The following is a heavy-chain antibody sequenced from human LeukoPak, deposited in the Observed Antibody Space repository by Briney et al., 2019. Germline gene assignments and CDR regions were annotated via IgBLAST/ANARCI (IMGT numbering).Heavy chain of an antibody. J-gene: IGHJ5*02. V-gene: IGHV4-4*02. CDR3: AREGPSSSYYDYVWGSYRFDP. Sequence: GSLRLSCAASGFTFSSSAMSWVRQVPGKGLEWIGEIYHSGSTNYNPSLKSRVTISVDKSKNQFSLKLSSVTAADTAVYYCAREGPSSSYYDYVWGSYRFDPWGQGTLVTVSS. CDR1: GFTFSSSA. D-gene: IGHD3-16*02. CDR2: IYHSGST.